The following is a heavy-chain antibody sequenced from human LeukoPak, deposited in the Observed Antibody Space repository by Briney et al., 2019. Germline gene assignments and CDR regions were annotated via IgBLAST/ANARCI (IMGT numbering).Heavy chain of an antibody. D-gene: IGHD5-12*01. CDR1: GGSISSYY. Sequence: SETLSLTCTVSGGSISSYYWSWIRQPPGKGLEWIGYIYYSGSTNYNPSLKSRVTISVDTSKNQFSLKLSSVTAADTAVYYCASIHSGYEEYFDSWGQGTLVAVSS. J-gene: IGHJ4*02. V-gene: IGHV4-59*01. CDR2: IYYSGST. CDR3: ASIHSGYEEYFDS.